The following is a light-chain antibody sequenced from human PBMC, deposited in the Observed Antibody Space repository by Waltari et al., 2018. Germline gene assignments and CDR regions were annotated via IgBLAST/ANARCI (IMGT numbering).Light chain of an antibody. Sequence: DIQMTQSPSTLSATVGDRVTITCRASQNINTWLAWHQQKPGRAPKLLIYKASSLESGVPSRFSGSGSGTEFTLTISILQPDDFATYYCLQYNGAPRTFGQGTKVEVK. V-gene: IGKV1-5*03. CDR2: KAS. CDR1: QNINTW. CDR3: LQYNGAPRT. J-gene: IGKJ1*01.